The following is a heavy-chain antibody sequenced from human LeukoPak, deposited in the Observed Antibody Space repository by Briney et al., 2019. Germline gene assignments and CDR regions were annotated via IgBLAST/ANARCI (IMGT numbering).Heavy chain of an antibody. J-gene: IGHJ3*02. CDR1: GYTFTGYY. CDR2: INPNSGGT. CDR3: ARDRLGYYYDSSGYSPDAFDI. D-gene: IGHD3-22*01. V-gene: IGHV1-2*04. Sequence: GASVKVSCKASGYTFTGYYMHWVRQAPGQGLEWMGWINPNSGGTNYAQKFQGWVTMTRDMSISTAYMELSRLRSDDTAVYYCARDRLGYYYDSSGYSPDAFDIWGQGTMVTVSS.